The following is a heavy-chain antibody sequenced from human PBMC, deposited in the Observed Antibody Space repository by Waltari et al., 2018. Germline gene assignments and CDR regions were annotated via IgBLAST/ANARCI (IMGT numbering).Heavy chain of an antibody. CDR1: GFTFNNFD. CDR3: VKALFASGMKYGVDV. V-gene: IGHV3-23*01. CDR2: ITSYGTDT. D-gene: IGHD1-1*01. Sequence: EVQLLESGGGLVQPGGSLRLSCIASGFTFNNFDVGWVSQASGRGMEWVSHITSYGTDTYYADSVKGRFTVSRDDSRKTLFLHMSSLRAADTALYYCVKALFASGMKYGVDVWGQGTRVTVSS. J-gene: IGHJ6*02.